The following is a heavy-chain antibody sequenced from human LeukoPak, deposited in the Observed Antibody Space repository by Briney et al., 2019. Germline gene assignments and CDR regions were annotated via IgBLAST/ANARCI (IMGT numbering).Heavy chain of an antibody. CDR1: GFSFNNFA. Sequence: GGSLRLSCAASGFSFNNFAMSWVRQAPGKGLEWVSSITTSSSYIYYTDSVKGRFTISRDNAKNSLYLQMNSLRAEDTAVYYCARRLRRNYFDYWGQGTLVTVSS. CDR3: ARRLRRNYFDY. V-gene: IGHV3-21*01. D-gene: IGHD4-17*01. CDR2: ITTSSSYI. J-gene: IGHJ4*02.